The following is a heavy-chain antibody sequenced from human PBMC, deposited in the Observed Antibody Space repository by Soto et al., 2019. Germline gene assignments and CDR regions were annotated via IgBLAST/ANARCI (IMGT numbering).Heavy chain of an antibody. J-gene: IGHJ1*01. V-gene: IGHV3-21*01. Sequence: GGSLRLSCAASGFTFSSYSMNWVRQAPGKGLEWVSSISSSSSYIYYADSVKGRFTISRDNAKNSLYLQMNSLRAEDTAVYYCARDLRGRYCSGGSCYSGPVYFQHWGQGTLVTVSS. CDR2: ISSSSSYI. CDR3: ARDLRGRYCSGGSCYSGPVYFQH. CDR1: GFTFSSYS. D-gene: IGHD2-15*01.